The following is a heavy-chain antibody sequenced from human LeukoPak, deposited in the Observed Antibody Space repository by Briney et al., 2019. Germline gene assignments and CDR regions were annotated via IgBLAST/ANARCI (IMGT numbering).Heavy chain of an antibody. Sequence: ASVKVSCKASGYTFTSYDINWVRQATGQGLEWMGWMNPNSGNTGYAQKFQGRVTITRNTSISTAYMELSRLRSDDTAVYYCARDRWIDYYYYMDVWGKGTTVTVS. CDR3: ARDRWIDYYYYMDV. J-gene: IGHJ6*03. D-gene: IGHD5-12*01. CDR2: MNPNSGNT. CDR1: GYTFTSYD. V-gene: IGHV1-8*03.